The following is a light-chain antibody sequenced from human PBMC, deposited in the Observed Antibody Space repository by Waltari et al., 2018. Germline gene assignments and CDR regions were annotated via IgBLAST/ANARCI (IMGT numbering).Light chain of an antibody. CDR1: QGLPSW. V-gene: IGKV1D-12*01. Sequence: DIQMTQTPSSVSASVGDRVTITCRAPQGLPSWIVWYQQQPGKAPRLLIYAASTLESGVPSRFSGSGSGTDFRLTISSLQTEDVGTYYCQQANNWSFGQGTKVEIK. CDR3: QQANNWS. CDR2: AAS. J-gene: IGKJ1*01.